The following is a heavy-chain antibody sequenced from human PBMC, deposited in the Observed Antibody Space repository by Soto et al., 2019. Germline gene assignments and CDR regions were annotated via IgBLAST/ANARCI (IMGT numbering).Heavy chain of an antibody. CDR1: GYTFTSYY. CDR3: ATSDLTVTSPNWFDP. CDR2: INPSGGST. D-gene: IGHD4-4*01. V-gene: IGHV1-46*01. J-gene: IGHJ5*02. Sequence: ASVKVSCKASGYTFTSYYMHWVRQAPGQGLEWMGIINPSGGSTSYAQKFQGRVTMTRDTSTSTVYMELSSLRSEDTAVYYCATSDLTVTSPNWFDPWGQGTLVTVSS.